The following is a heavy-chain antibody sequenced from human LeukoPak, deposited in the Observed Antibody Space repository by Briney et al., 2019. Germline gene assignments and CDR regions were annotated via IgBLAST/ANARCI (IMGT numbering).Heavy chain of an antibody. CDR1: GGSISTGTYY. J-gene: IGHJ3*02. Sequence: SQTLSLTCTVSGGSISTGTYYWSCIRQPAGKGLEWIGRIYTSGSTNYNPSLKSRVTISVDTSKNQFSLKLNAVTAAHTAVYDCARGDYYGSGSYYNSAFDIWGQGTMVTVSS. D-gene: IGHD3-10*01. CDR3: ARGDYYGSGSYYNSAFDI. V-gene: IGHV4-61*02. CDR2: IYTSGST.